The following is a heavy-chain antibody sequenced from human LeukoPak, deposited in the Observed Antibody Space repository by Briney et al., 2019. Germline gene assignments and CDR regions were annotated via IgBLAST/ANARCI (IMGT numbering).Heavy chain of an antibody. Sequence: GESLKISFKGSGYSFTSYWISWVRQMPGKGLEWRGRFDCSDSYTIYRPSFQGHVTISADKSIRTAYLQWSSLKAAHTAMSYCAGHNPGLWFGDNDAFDIWGQGTMVTVSS. J-gene: IGHJ3*02. V-gene: IGHV5-10-1*01. CDR3: AGHNPGLWFGDNDAFDI. CDR1: GYSFTSYW. D-gene: IGHD3-10*01. CDR2: FDCSDSYT.